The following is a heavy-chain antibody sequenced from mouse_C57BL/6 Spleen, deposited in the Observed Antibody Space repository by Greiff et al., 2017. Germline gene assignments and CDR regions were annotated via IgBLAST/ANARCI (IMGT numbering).Heavy chain of an antibody. D-gene: IGHD2-4*01. CDR2: ISSGSSTI. J-gene: IGHJ3*01. V-gene: IGHV5-17*01. Sequence: EVMLVESGGGLVKPGGSLKLSCAASGFTFSDYGMHWVRQAPEKGLEWVAYISSGSSTIYYADTVKGRFTIARDNAKNTLFLQMTSLRSEDTAMYYCARNHLRYDYDEGSWFAYWGQGTLVTVSA. CDR1: GFTFSDYG. CDR3: ARNHLRYDYDEGSWFAY.